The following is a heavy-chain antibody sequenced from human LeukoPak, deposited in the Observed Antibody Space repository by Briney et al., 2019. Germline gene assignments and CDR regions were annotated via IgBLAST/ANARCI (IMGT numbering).Heavy chain of an antibody. CDR3: ASIVVVPAAMNY. J-gene: IGHJ4*02. CDR2: MYYSGST. V-gene: IGHV4-39*07. CDR1: GGSISSGPYY. Sequence: SETLSLTCSVSGGSISSGPYYWGWIRQAPGEELEWIGSMYYSGSTYYNPSLKSRVTISVDTSKNQFSLKLSSVTAADTAVYYCASIVVVPAAMNYWGQGTLVTVSS. D-gene: IGHD2-2*01.